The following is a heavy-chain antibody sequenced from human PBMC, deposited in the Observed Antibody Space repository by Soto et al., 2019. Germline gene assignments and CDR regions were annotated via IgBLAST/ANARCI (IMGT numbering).Heavy chain of an antibody. CDR3: ARDPDYYDSSGYYPEYFQH. CDR2: IWSDRTNK. D-gene: IGHD3-22*01. V-gene: IGHV3-33*01. Sequence: GGSLRLSCAASGFTFSTYGMHWVRQAPGKGLEWVAFIWSDRTNKYYADSVKGRFTISRDNFKNSLYLQMNSLRDEDTAVYYCARDPDYYDSSGYYPEYFQHWGQGTLVTVSS. CDR1: GFTFSTYG. J-gene: IGHJ1*01.